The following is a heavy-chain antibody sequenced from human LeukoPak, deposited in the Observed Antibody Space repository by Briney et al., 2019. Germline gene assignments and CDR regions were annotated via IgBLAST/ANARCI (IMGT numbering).Heavy chain of an antibody. CDR1: GGSFSGYY. D-gene: IGHD6-6*01. CDR2: INHSGST. J-gene: IGHJ6*02. Sequence: SETLSLTCAVYGGSFSGYYWSWIRQPPGKGLEWIGEINHSGSTNYNPSLKSRVTISVDTSKNQFSLKLSSVTAADTAVYYCARGGLISSIAARRPYGMDVRGQGTTVTVPS. CDR3: ARGGLISSIAARRPYGMDV. V-gene: IGHV4-34*01.